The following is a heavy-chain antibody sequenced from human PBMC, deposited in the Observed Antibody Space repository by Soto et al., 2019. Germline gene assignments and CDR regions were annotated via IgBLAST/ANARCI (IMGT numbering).Heavy chain of an antibody. Sequence: QVQLQESGPGLVKPSETLSLTCTVSGGSISYYYWSWIRQPPGKGLEWIGYIYYSGGTNYNPSLKSRVNISVDTSKNQFALKLSTVTAADTAVDYGVRDGGTTSDYYSGMDVGGQGTTVTVSS. CDR3: VRDGGTTSDYYSGMDV. CDR1: GGSISYYY. J-gene: IGHJ6*02. D-gene: IGHD4-4*01. CDR2: IYYSGGT. V-gene: IGHV4-59*01.